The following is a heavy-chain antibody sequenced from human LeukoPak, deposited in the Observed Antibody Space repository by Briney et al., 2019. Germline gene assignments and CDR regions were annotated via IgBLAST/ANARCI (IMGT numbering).Heavy chain of an antibody. CDR1: GFTFSSYG. CDR2: IWYDGSNK. V-gene: IGHV3-33*01. CDR3: ARGVFGFPGTFPSTDCYMDV. D-gene: IGHD1-14*01. Sequence: GGSLRLSCAASGFTFSSYGMHWVRQAPGKGLEWVAVIWYDGSNKYYADSVKGRFTISRDNSKNTLYPQMNSLRAEDTAVYYCARGVFGFPGTFPSTDCYMDVWGKGTTVTVSS. J-gene: IGHJ6*03.